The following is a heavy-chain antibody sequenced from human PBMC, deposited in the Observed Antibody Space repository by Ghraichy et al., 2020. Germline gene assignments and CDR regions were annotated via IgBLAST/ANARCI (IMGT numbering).Heavy chain of an antibody. CDR3: AREEISTKGGAFDV. CDR2: IHYRGST. D-gene: IGHD5-24*01. Sequence: SQTLSLTCIVSNVSISGYFWSWIRQPPGKGLEWIGYIHYRGSTNYNPSLKSRVTVSLDMSKNQFSLKLRSVTAADTAVYYCAREEISTKGGAFDVWGQGTMVTVSS. CDR1: NVSISGYF. V-gene: IGHV4-59*01. J-gene: IGHJ3*01.